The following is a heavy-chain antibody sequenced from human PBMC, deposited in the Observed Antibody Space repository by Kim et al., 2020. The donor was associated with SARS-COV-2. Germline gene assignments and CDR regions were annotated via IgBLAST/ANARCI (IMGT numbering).Heavy chain of an antibody. J-gene: IGHJ4*02. D-gene: IGHD6-19*01. CDR1: GFSLSTSGMC. CDR3: ARDHLSSSGWQKGDY. Sequence: SGPTLVNPTQTLTLTCTFSGFSLSTSGMCVSWIRQPPGKALEWLARIDWDDDKYYSTSLKTRLTISKDTSKNQVVLTMTNMDPVDTATYYCARDHLSSSGWQKGDYWGQGTLVTVSS. CDR2: IDWDDDK. V-gene: IGHV2-70*11.